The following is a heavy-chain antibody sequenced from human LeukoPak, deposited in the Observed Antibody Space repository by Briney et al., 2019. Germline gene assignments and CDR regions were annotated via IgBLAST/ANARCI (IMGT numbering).Heavy chain of an antibody. Sequence: ASVKVSCKASGYTFTSYGISWVRQAPGQGLEWMGWISAYNGNTNYAQKLQGRVTMTTDTSTSTTYMELRSLRSDDTAVYYCARYCSSTSCPYAGLFDYWGQGTLVTVSS. CDR3: ARYCSSTSCPYAGLFDY. CDR1: GYTFTSYG. CDR2: ISAYNGNT. D-gene: IGHD2-2*01. J-gene: IGHJ4*02. V-gene: IGHV1-18*01.